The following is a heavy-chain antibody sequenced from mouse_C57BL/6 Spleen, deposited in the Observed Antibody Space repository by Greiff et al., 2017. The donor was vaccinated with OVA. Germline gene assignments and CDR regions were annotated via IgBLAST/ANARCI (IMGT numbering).Heavy chain of an antibody. Sequence: QVQLQQPGAELVKPGASVKLSCKASGYTFTSYWMHWVKQRPGQGLEWIGMIRPNSGSTNYNEKFKSKATLTVDKSSSTAYMQLSSLTSEDSAVYDCAGVYSGSSYGYFDVWGTGTTVTVSS. D-gene: IGHD1-1*01. V-gene: IGHV1-64*01. CDR1: GYTFTSYW. CDR2: IRPNSGST. CDR3: AGVYSGSSYGYFDV. J-gene: IGHJ1*03.